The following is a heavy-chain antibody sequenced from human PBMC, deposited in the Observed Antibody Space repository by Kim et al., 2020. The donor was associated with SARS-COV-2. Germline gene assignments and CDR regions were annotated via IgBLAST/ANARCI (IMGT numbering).Heavy chain of an antibody. D-gene: IGHD2-15*01. V-gene: IGHV4-59*01. J-gene: IGHJ6*02. CDR3: ARVRNFTPTSYYYGMDV. Sequence: LESRVTISVDTSKNQFSLKLSSVTAADTAVYYCARVRNFTPTSYYYGMDVWGQGTTVTVSS.